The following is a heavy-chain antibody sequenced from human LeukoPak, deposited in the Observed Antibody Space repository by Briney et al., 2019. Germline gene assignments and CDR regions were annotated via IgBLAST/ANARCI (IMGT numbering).Heavy chain of an antibody. Sequence: PGGSLRLSCAASGFTFSNAWMSWVRKGPGKGLDWVGSVKIKTDGGTTDYAAPVKGRYTISRDDSKNTLYPQMNSLKTEDTAVYYCTTQRSRITMVRGVIRSDHWGQGTLVTVSS. CDR2: VKIKTDGGTT. CDR1: GFTFSNAW. V-gene: IGHV3-15*01. D-gene: IGHD3-10*01. CDR3: TTQRSRITMVRGVIRSDH. J-gene: IGHJ4*02.